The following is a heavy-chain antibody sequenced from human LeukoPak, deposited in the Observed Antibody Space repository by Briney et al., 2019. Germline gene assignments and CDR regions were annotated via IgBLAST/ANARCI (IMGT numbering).Heavy chain of an antibody. CDR1: GFTFSNYA. D-gene: IGHD5-24*01. J-gene: IGHJ4*02. Sequence: GGSLRLSCAASGFTFSNYAMNWVRQAPGKGLEWVSSFGTRSSSIYYAHSVTGRFIVSRDNAKNSLFLQMNSLRAEDTAVYYCTRVGYIDEGIDYWGKGTLVTVSS. CDR3: TRVGYIDEGIDY. V-gene: IGHV3-21*01. CDR2: FGTRSSSI.